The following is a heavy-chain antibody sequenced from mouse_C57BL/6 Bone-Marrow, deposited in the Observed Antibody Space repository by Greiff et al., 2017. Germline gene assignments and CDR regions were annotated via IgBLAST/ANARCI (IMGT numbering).Heavy chain of an antibody. D-gene: IGHD4-1*01. V-gene: IGHV1-15*01. CDR1: GYTFTDYE. CDR3: TRRTGTYFDV. CDR2: IDPETGGT. Sequence: QVQLQQSGAELVRPGASVTLSCKASGYTFTDYEMHWVKQTPVHGLEWIGAIDPETGGTAYNQKFKGKAILTADKSSSTAYMELRSLTSEDSAVYYCTRRTGTYFDVWGTGTTVTVSS. J-gene: IGHJ1*03.